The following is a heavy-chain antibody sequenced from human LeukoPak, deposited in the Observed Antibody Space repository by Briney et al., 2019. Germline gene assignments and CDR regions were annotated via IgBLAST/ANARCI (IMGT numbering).Heavy chain of an antibody. Sequence: VASVKVSCKASGYTFTGYYMHWVRQAPGQGLEWMGWINPNSGGTNYAQKFQGRVTMTRDTSISTAYMELSRLRSDDTAVYYCARKYYYDSSGYYYYWGQGTLVTVSS. CDR1: GYTFTGYY. V-gene: IGHV1-2*02. CDR3: ARKYYYDSSGYYYY. CDR2: INPNSGGT. J-gene: IGHJ4*02. D-gene: IGHD3-22*01.